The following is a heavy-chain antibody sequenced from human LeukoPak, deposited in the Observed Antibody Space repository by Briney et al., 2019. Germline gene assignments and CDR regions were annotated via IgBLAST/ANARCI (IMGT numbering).Heavy chain of an antibody. J-gene: IGHJ4*02. CDR3: ARGAEVTAIDY. D-gene: IGHD2-21*02. Sequence: SQTLSLTCAVSGGSISSGGYSWSWIRQPPGKGLEWIGYIYHSGSTYYNPSLKSRVTISVDRSKNQFSLKLSSVTAADTAVYYCARGAEVTAIDYWGQGTLVTVSS. CDR1: GGSISSGGYS. V-gene: IGHV4-30-2*01. CDR2: IYHSGST.